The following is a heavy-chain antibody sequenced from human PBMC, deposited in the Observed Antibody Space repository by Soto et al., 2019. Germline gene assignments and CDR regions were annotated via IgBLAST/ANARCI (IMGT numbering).Heavy chain of an antibody. CDR1: GYTFTTSA. V-gene: IGHV1-3*01. D-gene: IGHD1-26*01. J-gene: IGHJ5*02. Sequence: QVHLLQSGAEVQKPGASVRISCQASGYTFTTSAIHWVRQAPGQSLEWRGWINPATGDTRYSQSVRGRVTFALDTSATTAYMDLRSLASHDTAVYYCARAAGRSKLLPFYFDPWGQGTLVTVSS. CDR2: INPATGDT. CDR3: ARAAGRSKLLPFYFDP.